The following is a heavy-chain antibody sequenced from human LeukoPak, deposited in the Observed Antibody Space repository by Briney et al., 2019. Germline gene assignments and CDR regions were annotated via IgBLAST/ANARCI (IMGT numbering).Heavy chain of an antibody. Sequence: TLSLTCSVYGGSFSGYYWSWIRQPPGKGLEWIGEINHSGSTNYNPSLKSRVTISVDTSKNQFSLKLSSVTAADTAVYYCARHPDFDYWGQGTLVTVSS. CDR2: INHSGST. CDR1: GGSFSGYY. J-gene: IGHJ4*02. D-gene: IGHD1-14*01. CDR3: ARHPDFDY. V-gene: IGHV4-34*01.